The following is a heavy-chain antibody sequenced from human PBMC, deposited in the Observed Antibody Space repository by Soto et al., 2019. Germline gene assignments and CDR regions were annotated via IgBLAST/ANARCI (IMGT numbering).Heavy chain of an antibody. CDR2: IKQDGSEK. CDR1: GFTFSSYW. Sequence: GGSLRLSCAASGFTFSSYWMSWVRQAPWKGLEWVANIKQDGSEKYYVDSVKGRFTISRDNAKNSLYLQMNSLRAEDTAVYYCARVGIAARFSQPKKYYFDYWGQGTLVTVSS. CDR3: ARVGIAARFSQPKKYYFDY. J-gene: IGHJ4*02. V-gene: IGHV3-7*03. D-gene: IGHD6-6*01.